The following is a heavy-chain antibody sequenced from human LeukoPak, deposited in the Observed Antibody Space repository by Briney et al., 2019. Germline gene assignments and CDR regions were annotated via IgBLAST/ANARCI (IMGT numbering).Heavy chain of an antibody. V-gene: IGHV1-69*01. CDR1: RGTFSSYA. CDR3: ARADRDTAMVRFDY. CDR2: IIPIFGTA. D-gene: IGHD5-18*01. Sequence: SVKVSRKASRGTFSSYAISWVRQAPGQGLEWMGGIIPIFGTANYAQKFQGRVTITADESTSTAYMELSSLRSEDTAVYYCARADRDTAMVRFDYWGQGTLVTVSS. J-gene: IGHJ4*02.